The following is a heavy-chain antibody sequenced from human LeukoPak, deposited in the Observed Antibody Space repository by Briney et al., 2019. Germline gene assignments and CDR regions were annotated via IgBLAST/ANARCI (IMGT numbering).Heavy chain of an antibody. CDR3: ARMRSSTSPFDY. J-gene: IGHJ4*02. V-gene: IGHV5-51*01. CDR2: IYPGDSDT. D-gene: IGHD2-2*01. CDR1: GYSFSNYW. Sequence: GESLKISCKGSGYSFSNYWVAWVRQMPGKGLEGMGIIYPGDSDTRYSPSFQGQVTISVDRSTSTAYLQWSSLKASDTAIYYCARMRSSTSPFDYWGQGALVTVPS.